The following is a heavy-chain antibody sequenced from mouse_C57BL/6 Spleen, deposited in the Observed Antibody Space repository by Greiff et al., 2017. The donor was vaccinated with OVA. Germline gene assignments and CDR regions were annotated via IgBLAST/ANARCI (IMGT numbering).Heavy chain of an antibody. D-gene: IGHD1-1*01. CDR1: GYAFSSSW. Sequence: QVHVKQSGPELVKPGASVKISCKASGYAFSSSWMNWVKQRPGKGLEWIGRIYPGDGDTNYNGKFKGKATLTADKSSSTAYMQLSSLTSEDSAVYFCARGGSYYGSSYGFAYWGQGTLVTVSA. CDR3: ARGGSYYGSSYGFAY. V-gene: IGHV1-82*01. J-gene: IGHJ3*01. CDR2: IYPGDGDT.